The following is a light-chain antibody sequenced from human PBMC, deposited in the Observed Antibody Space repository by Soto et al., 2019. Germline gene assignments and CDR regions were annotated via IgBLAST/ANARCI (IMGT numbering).Light chain of an antibody. CDR2: GAS. Sequence: IVTTQSTATLSGSKGERATLSCRASQSVSSNLAWYQQKPGQAPRLLIYGASTRDTGIPARFSGSGSGTEFTLTISSLQSEDFAVYYCQQYNNWPFTFGQGRRLEVK. CDR1: QSVSSN. CDR3: QQYNNWPFT. J-gene: IGKJ5*01. V-gene: IGKV3-15*01.